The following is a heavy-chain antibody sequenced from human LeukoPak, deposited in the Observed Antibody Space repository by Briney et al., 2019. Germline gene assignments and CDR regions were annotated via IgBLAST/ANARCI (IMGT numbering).Heavy chain of an antibody. D-gene: IGHD2-21*02. J-gene: IGHJ6*03. CDR3: SKGNCGGDCYSQSHYYYYYMDV. Sequence: GGSLRLSCAASGFTFSSYGMHWVRQAPGKGLEWVAGIWHDGSNKYYADSVKGRFTISRDNSKNTLYLQMNSLRAEDTAVYYCSKGNCGGDCYSQSHYYYYYMDVWGKGTTVTVSS. CDR1: GFTFSSYG. CDR2: IWHDGSNK. V-gene: IGHV3-33*06.